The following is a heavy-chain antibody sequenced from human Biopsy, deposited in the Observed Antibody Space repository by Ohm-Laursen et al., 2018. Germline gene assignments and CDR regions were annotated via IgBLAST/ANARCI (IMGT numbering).Heavy chain of an antibody. CDR3: ARDALGGGSYRFFY. Sequence: GASVKVSCKASGGTFSDYAISWLRQAPGQGLEWMGGIIPLFGTTNYAQKFQGRVTITADKSTGTAYMELSSLRSDDTAVYYCARDALGGGSYRFFYWGQGSLVTVSS. D-gene: IGHD1-26*01. CDR2: IIPLFGTT. V-gene: IGHV1-69*06. CDR1: GGTFSDYA. J-gene: IGHJ4*02.